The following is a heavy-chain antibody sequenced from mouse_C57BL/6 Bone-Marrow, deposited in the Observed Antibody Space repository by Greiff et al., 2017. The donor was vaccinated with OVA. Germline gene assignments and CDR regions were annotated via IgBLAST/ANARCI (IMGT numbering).Heavy chain of an antibody. CDR2: IYPRSGNT. V-gene: IGHV1-81*01. J-gene: IGHJ3*01. CDR3: ASLDYYGSSYPAWFAY. D-gene: IGHD1-1*01. Sequence: QVHVKQSGAELARPGASVKLSCKASGYTFTSYGISWVKQRTGQGLEWIGEIYPRSGNTYYNEKFKGKATLTADKSSSTAYMELRSLTSEDSAVYVCASLDYYGSSYPAWFAYWGQGTLVTVSA. CDR1: GYTFTSYG.